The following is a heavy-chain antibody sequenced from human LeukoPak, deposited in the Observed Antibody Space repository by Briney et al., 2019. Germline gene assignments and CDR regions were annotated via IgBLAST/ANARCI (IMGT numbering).Heavy chain of an antibody. CDR3: ARVGYGGYGVLDY. D-gene: IGHD5-12*01. V-gene: IGHV3-21*01. J-gene: IGHJ4*02. CDR2: IGFSTTYI. CDR1: AFTFSSHT. Sequence: GGSLRLSCAGSAFTFSSHTINWVRQAPGRGLEWVSCIGFSTTYIHYADSVKGRFTVTRDNAKGSVSLQMNSLRAEDTAVYYCARVGYGGYGVLDYWGQGTLVTISS.